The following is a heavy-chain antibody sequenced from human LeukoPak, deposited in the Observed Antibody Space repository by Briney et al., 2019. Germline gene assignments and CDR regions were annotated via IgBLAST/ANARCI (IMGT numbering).Heavy chain of an antibody. D-gene: IGHD3-10*01. V-gene: IGHV3-23*01. J-gene: IGHJ4*02. CDR2: ISGSGGST. Sequence: PGGSLRLSCAAPGFTFSSYAMSWVRQAPGKGLVWVSAISGSGGSTYYADSVKGRFTISRDNSKNTLYLQMNSLRAEDTAVYCCANSKGGMVRGVPDYWGQGTLVTVSS. CDR1: GFTFSSYA. CDR3: ANSKGGMVRGVPDY.